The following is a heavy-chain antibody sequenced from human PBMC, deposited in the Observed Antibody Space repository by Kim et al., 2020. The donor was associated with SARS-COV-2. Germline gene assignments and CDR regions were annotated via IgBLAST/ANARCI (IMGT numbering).Heavy chain of an antibody. D-gene: IGHD3-3*01. V-gene: IGHV4-4*02. Sequence: SETLSLTCAVSGGSISSSNWWSWVRQPPGKGLEWIGEIYHSGSTNYNPSLKSRVTISVDKSKNQFSLKLSSVTAADTAVYYCARGPHGVVINPYYGMDVWGQGTTVTVSS. CDR1: GGSISSSNW. J-gene: IGHJ6*02. CDR3: ARGPHGVVINPYYGMDV. CDR2: IYHSGST.